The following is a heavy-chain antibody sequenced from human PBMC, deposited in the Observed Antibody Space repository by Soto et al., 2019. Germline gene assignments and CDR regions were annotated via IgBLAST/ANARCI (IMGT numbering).Heavy chain of an antibody. Sequence: GGSLRLSCAASGFTFSSYAMSWVRQAPGKGLEWVSAISGSGGSTYYEDSVKGRFTISRDNSKNTLYLQMNSLRAEDRAVYYCAKAPPLFWSGYYTGYYFDYWGQGTLVTVSS. CDR1: GFTFSSYA. D-gene: IGHD3-3*01. CDR3: AKAPPLFWSGYYTGYYFDY. CDR2: ISGSGGST. V-gene: IGHV3-23*01. J-gene: IGHJ4*02.